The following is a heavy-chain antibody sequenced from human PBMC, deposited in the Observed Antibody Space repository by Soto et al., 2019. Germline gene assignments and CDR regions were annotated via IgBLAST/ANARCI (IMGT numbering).Heavy chain of an antibody. CDR1: GFSFTSYY. J-gene: IGHJ4*02. D-gene: IGHD3-16*01. CDR2: ISQDGSDR. V-gene: IGHV3-7*03. CDR3: GRPSRGDAGGTF. Sequence: EIQVVESGGDLVQPGGSLTLSCAASGFSFTSYYMTWARHVPGRGLEWLAKISQDGSDRAYVDSVRGRFTISRDNAKKSVYMQMARPRVEDPAVYFCGRPSRGDAGGTFWGQGTLVTVSS.